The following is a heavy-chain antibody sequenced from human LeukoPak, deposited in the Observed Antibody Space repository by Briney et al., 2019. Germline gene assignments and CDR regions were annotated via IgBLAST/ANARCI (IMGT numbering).Heavy chain of an antibody. Sequence: ASVKVSCKASGYTFTGYYMHWVRQAPGQGLEWMGWINPNSGGTNYAQKFQGRVTMTRDTSISTAYMELSRLRSDDTVVYYCARGTIVDDAFDIWGQGTMVTVSS. V-gene: IGHV1-2*02. CDR3: ARGTIVDDAFDI. CDR2: INPNSGGT. J-gene: IGHJ3*02. D-gene: IGHD2-15*01. CDR1: GYTFTGYY.